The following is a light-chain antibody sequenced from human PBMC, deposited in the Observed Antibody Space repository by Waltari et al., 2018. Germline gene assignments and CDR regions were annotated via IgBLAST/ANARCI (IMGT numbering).Light chain of an antibody. Sequence: DVVMTQSPLSLPVTLGQPASISCRSSQSLVHSDGNTYVNWFQQRPGQSPRRLFYRGSNRDSGVPDRFSGSRSGTDFTLKISRVEAEDVGVYYCMQGTHWPWTFGQGTKVEIK. CDR3: MQGTHWPWT. J-gene: IGKJ1*01. CDR1: QSLVHSDGNTY. V-gene: IGKV2-30*02. CDR2: RGS.